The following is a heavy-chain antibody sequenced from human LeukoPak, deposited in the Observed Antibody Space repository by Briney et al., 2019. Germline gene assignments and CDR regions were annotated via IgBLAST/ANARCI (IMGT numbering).Heavy chain of an antibody. V-gene: IGHV4-30-2*01. Sequence: SETLSLTCAVSGGSISSGGYSWSWIRQPPGKGLEWIGYIYHSGSTYYNPSLKSRVTISVDRSKNQFSLKLSSVTAADTAVYYCARVSLSGYNDNAAYCGGDCTYFDYWGQGTLVTVSS. J-gene: IGHJ4*02. CDR3: ARVSLSGYNDNAAYCGGDCTYFDY. CDR1: GGSISSGGYS. CDR2: IYHSGST. D-gene: IGHD2-21*02.